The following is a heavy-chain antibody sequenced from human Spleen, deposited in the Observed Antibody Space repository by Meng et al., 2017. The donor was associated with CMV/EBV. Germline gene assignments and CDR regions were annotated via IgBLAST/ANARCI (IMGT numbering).Heavy chain of an antibody. D-gene: IGHD1-1*01. J-gene: IGHJ4*02. CDR1: GFIFSDHY. Sequence: GESLKISCAASGFIFSDHYMDWVRQAPGKGLEWVGRSRNKANRYTTEYAASVKGRFTVSRDEAKNSLYLQMNSVKTEDTAVYYCVRGYNSFDSWGQGTLVTVSS. CDR3: VRGYNSFDS. V-gene: IGHV3-72*01. CDR2: SRNKANRYTT.